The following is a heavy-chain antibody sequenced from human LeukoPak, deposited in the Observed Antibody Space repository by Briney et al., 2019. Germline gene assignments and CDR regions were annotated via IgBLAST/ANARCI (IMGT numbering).Heavy chain of an antibody. CDR2: ISSSSSYI. V-gene: IGHV3-21*04. CDR1: GFTFSSYS. J-gene: IGHJ6*03. Sequence: PGGSLRLSCAASGFTFSSYSINWVRQAPGKGLEWVSSISSSSSYIYYADSVKGRFTISRDNSKNTLYLQMNSLRAEDTAVYYCANEGSGSYYEFDYYYYMDVWGKGTTVTVSS. CDR3: ANEGSGSYYEFDYYYYMDV. D-gene: IGHD1-26*01.